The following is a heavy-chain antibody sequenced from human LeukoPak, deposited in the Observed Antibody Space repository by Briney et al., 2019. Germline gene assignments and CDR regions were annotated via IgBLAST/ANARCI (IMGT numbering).Heavy chain of an antibody. D-gene: IGHD2-2*02. CDR1: GYTFTCYY. V-gene: IGHV1-46*01. CDR2: TNPSGGST. Sequence: ASVKVSCKASGYTFTCYYMHWVRQAPGQGLEWMGITNPSGGSTSYAQKFQGRVTMTRDMSTSTVYMELSSLRSEDTAVYYCARDGYCSSTSCYTTFDYWGQGTLATVSS. CDR3: ARDGYCSSTSCYTTFDY. J-gene: IGHJ4*02.